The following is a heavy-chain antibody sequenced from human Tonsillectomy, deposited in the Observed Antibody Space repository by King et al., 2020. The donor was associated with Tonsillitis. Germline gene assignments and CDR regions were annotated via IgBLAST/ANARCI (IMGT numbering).Heavy chain of an antibody. V-gene: IGHV2-70*11. D-gene: IGHD3-10*01. CDR1: GFSLTTSGMC. CDR3: ARIGRSGSGNYPFDY. Sequence: VTLKESGPALVKPTQTLTLTCTFSGFSLTTSGMCVTWIRQPPGKALEWLARIDWDDDKYYSTSLKTRLSISKDTSKNQVVLTMTNMDPVDTATYYCARIGRSGSGNYPFDYWGQGTLVTVSS. J-gene: IGHJ4*02. CDR2: IDWDDDK.